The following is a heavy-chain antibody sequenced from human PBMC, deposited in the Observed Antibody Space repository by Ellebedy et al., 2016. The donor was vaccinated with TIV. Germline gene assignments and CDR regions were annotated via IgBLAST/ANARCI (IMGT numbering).Heavy chain of an antibody. V-gene: IGHV5-51*01. Sequence: KVSCKDSGYSFTTYWIGWVRQMPGKGLEWMGIIYPGDSDTGYSPSFQGQVTISADKSISTAYLQWSSLKASDTAMYYCARGLRGYYYDSSGYPDAFDIWGQGTMVTVSS. CDR3: ARGLRGYYYDSSGYPDAFDI. CDR1: GYSFTTYW. D-gene: IGHD3-22*01. J-gene: IGHJ3*02. CDR2: IYPGDSDT.